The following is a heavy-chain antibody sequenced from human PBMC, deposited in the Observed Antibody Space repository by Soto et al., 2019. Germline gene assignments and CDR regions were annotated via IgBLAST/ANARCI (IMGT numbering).Heavy chain of an antibody. Sequence: QVQLVESGGGVVQPGRSLRLSCAASGFTFSSYAMHWVRQAPGKGLEWVAVISYDGSNKYYADSVKGRFTISRDNSKNPLYLQMNSLRAEDTAVYYCARDGYNYLDYWGQGTLVTVSS. V-gene: IGHV3-30-3*01. CDR3: ARDGYNYLDY. CDR2: ISYDGSNK. J-gene: IGHJ4*02. CDR1: GFTFSSYA. D-gene: IGHD5-12*01.